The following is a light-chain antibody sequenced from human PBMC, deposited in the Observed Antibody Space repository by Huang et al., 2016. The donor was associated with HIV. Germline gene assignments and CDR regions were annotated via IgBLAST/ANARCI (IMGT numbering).Light chain of an antibody. CDR1: QGISNS. CDR3: QQYHGVPWT. Sequence: DIQMTQSPSSLSAAVGDRVAITCRASQGISNSLAWYQQKPGKAPKLLLYAASKLEGGGPSRFSGSGSGAVYTLTISSLHPEDVAVYHCQQYHGVPWTFGQGTKVEVK. V-gene: IGKV1-NL1*01. J-gene: IGKJ1*01. CDR2: AAS.